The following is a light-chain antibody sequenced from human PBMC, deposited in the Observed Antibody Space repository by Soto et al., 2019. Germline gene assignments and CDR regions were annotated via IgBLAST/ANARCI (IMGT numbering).Light chain of an antibody. V-gene: IGKV1-5*01. CDR3: LQDYSYPRT. CDR2: DAS. CDR1: QTIGSW. Sequence: DIQMTQSPSTLSASVGDRVTVTCRASQTIGSWLAWYQQKPGRAPKLLIFDASSLESGVPSRFSGNGSGTEFTLTISGLQPDDFASYYCLQDYSYPRTFGQGTKVDIK. J-gene: IGKJ1*01.